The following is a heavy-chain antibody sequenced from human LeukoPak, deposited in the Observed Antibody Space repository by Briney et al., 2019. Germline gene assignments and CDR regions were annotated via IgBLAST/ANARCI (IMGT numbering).Heavy chain of an antibody. CDR3: ARSLLWFGVGGSFHPFDY. V-gene: IGHV3-7*01. D-gene: IGHD3-10*01. CDR1: GFTFSTYW. Sequence: GGSLRLSCAASGFTFSTYWMTWVRQPPGKGLEWVAHINHDGSEKYYVDSVKGRFTISRDNAKNSLYLQMNSLGVEDTAVYYCARSLLWFGVGGSFHPFDYWGQGTLVTVSS. CDR2: INHDGSEK. J-gene: IGHJ4*02.